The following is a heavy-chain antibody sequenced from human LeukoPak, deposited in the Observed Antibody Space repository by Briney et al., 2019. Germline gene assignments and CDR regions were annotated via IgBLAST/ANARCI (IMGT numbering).Heavy chain of an antibody. D-gene: IGHD3-3*01. Sequence: GGSLGLSCAASGFTFSDYYMSWIRQAPGKGLEWVSYISSSGSTIYYADSVKGRFTISRDNAKNSLYLQMNSLRAEDTAVYYCTRGDYDFWSGYSDYWGQGTLVTVSS. CDR2: ISSSGSTI. CDR3: TRGDYDFWSGYSDY. V-gene: IGHV3-11*04. CDR1: GFTFSDYY. J-gene: IGHJ4*02.